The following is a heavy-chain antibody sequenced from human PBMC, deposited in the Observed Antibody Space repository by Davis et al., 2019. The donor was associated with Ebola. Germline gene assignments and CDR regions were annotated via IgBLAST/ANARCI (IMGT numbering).Heavy chain of an antibody. V-gene: IGHV4-34*01. J-gene: IGHJ6*02. CDR1: GGSFSGYY. CDR3: ARGRVAAAGRSYYYYGMDV. Sequence: MPGGSLRLSCAVYGGSFSGYYWSWIRQPPGKGLEWIGEINHSGSTNYNPSLKSRVTISVDTSKNQFSLKLSSVTAADTAVYYCARGRVAAAGRSYYYYGMDVWGQGTTVTVSS. CDR2: INHSGST. D-gene: IGHD6-13*01.